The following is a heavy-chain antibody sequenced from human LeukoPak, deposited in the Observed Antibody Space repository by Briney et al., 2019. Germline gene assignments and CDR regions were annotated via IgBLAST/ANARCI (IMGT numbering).Heavy chain of an antibody. CDR3: AKDIGGGGSCYDY. CDR1: GFTFDDYA. CDR2: ISGDGGST. V-gene: IGHV3-43*02. D-gene: IGHD2-15*01. Sequence: GGSLRLSCAASGFTFDDYAMHCVHQAPGKGLEWVSLISGDGGSTYYADSVKGRFTISRDNSKNSLYLQMNSLRTEDTALYYCAKDIGGGGSCYDYWGQGTLVTVSS. J-gene: IGHJ4*02.